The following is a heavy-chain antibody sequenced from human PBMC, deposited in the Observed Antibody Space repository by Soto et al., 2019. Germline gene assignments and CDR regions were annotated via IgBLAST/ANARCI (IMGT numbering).Heavy chain of an antibody. CDR3: AKVWGEDGYCSRTSCLYYFHH. Sequence: TGGSLRLSCEASGFTFSTSAMSWVHQAPGKWLEWVSTMSDSGRTYYADSVKGRFTISRDNSKNTLYLQMNSLRAEGTAVYYCAKVWGEDGYCSRTSCLYYFHHWGQGALVTVSS. V-gene: IGHV3-23*01. CDR2: MSDSGRT. J-gene: IGHJ4*02. CDR1: GFTFSTSA. D-gene: IGHD2-2*03.